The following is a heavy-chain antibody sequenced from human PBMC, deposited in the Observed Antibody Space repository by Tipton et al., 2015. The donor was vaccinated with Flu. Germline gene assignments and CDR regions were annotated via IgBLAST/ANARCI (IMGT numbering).Heavy chain of an antibody. J-gene: IGHJ4*02. CDR1: GGSISSYY. CDR2: IYYSGST. Sequence: LRLSCTVSGGSISSYYWSWIRQPPGKGLEWIGYIYYSGSTNYSPPLKSRVTISGDTSKNQFSLKLSSVTAADTAVYYCARSPKFQSSPFDYWGQGTLVTVSS. D-gene: IGHD2-21*01. V-gene: IGHV4-59*08. CDR3: ARSPKFQSSPFDY.